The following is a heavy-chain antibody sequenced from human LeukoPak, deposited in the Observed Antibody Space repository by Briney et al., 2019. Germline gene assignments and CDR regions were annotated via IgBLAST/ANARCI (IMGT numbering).Heavy chain of an antibody. J-gene: IGHJ4*02. Sequence: KPSETLSLTCAVYGGSFSGYYWSWIRQPPGKGLEWIGEINHSGSTNYNPSLKSRVTISVDTSKNQFSLKLSSVTAADTAVYYCARGRAPRPGAWVTISGDYFDYWGQGTLVTVSS. CDR1: GGSFSGYY. CDR2: INHSGST. V-gene: IGHV4-34*01. CDR3: ARGRAPRPGAWVTISGDYFDY. D-gene: IGHD3-3*01.